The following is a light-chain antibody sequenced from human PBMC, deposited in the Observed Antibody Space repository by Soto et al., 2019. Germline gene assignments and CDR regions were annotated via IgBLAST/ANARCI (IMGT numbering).Light chain of an antibody. CDR3: QQYNLA. CDR1: QSISTY. CDR2: AAS. J-gene: IGKJ1*01. Sequence: DIQMTQSPSSLSASVGDRVTITCRASQSISTYLHWYQQKPGKAPNLLIYAASTLQSGVPSRFSGSGSGTDFTLTLSSLQPDDFATYYCQQYNLAFGQGTKVDIK. V-gene: IGKV1-39*01.